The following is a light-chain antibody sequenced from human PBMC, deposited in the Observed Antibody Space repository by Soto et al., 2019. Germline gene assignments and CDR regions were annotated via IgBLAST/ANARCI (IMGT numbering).Light chain of an antibody. CDR1: SSDVGGYNY. V-gene: IGLV2-14*01. Sequence: QSALTQPASVSGSPGQSITISCTGTSSDVGGYNYVSWYQQHPGKARKLMIYEVSNRPSGVSNRFSGSKSGNTASLTISGLQAEDEADYYCSSYTSSSTYVSGTGTKVTVL. CDR2: EVS. CDR3: SSYTSSSTYV. J-gene: IGLJ1*01.